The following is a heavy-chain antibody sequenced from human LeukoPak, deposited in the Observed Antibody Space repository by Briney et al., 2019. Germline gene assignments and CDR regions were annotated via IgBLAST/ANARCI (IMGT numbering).Heavy chain of an antibody. J-gene: IGHJ4*02. D-gene: IGHD6-13*01. CDR2: IRSSSTPT. Sequence: GGSLRLSCAASGFTFSSYSMIWVRQAPGKGLEWVSYIRSSSTPTYYADSVKGRFTISRDNARNSVYLQMNSLRVEDTAVYYCARARYSPMAGYWGQGTLVTVSS. CDR3: ARARYSPMAGY. V-gene: IGHV3-48*04. CDR1: GFTFSSYS.